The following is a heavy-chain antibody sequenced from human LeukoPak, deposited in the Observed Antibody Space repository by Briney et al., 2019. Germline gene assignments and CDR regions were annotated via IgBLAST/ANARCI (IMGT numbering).Heavy chain of an antibody. CDR1: GFIFDDYA. CDR2: ISWDGSIT. D-gene: IGHD3-16*02. CDR3: AKDGEDDIWGTYRYSSLGY. J-gene: IGHJ4*02. Sequence: GGSLILSCAASGFIFDDYAMQWVRQVPGKGLEWVSLISWDGSITYYADSVKGRFTISRDNSKNTLYLQMNSLRAEDTAVYHCAKDGEDDIWGTYRYSSLGYWGQGTLVTVSS. V-gene: IGHV3-43*02.